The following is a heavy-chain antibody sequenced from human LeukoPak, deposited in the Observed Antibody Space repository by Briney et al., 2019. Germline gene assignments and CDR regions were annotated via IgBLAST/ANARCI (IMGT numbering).Heavy chain of an antibody. CDR1: GFTFSSYW. J-gene: IGHJ6*02. Sequence: GGSLRLSCAASGFTFSSYWMSWVRQAPGKGLEWVANIKQDGSEKYYVDSVKGRFTISRDNAKNSLYLQMNSLRAEDTAVYYCAKVVVSGDGYIQYRDYYYGVDVWGQGTTVTVSS. V-gene: IGHV3-7*01. CDR2: IKQDGSEK. D-gene: IGHD5-24*01. CDR3: AKVVVSGDGYIQYRDYYYGVDV.